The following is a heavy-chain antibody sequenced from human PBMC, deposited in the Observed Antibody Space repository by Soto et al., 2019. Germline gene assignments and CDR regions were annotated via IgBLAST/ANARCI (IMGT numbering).Heavy chain of an antibody. J-gene: IGHJ4*02. CDR1: GYTFTSYY. CDR3: ARDLSPFGCFSI. Sequence: QVQLVQSGAEVKKPGASVKVSCKASGYTFTSYYMHWVRQAPGQGLEWMGIINPSGGSTSYAQKFQGRGTMTRATSTSTVYLELRSLRSEDTAVYYCARDLSPFGCFSIWGQGTLVTVSS. D-gene: IGHD3-16*01. V-gene: IGHV1-46*01. CDR2: INPSGGST.